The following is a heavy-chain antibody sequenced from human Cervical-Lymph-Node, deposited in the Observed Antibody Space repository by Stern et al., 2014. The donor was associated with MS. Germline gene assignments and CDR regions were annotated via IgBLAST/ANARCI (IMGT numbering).Heavy chain of an antibody. J-gene: IGHJ3*02. D-gene: IGHD6-6*01. Sequence: QVTLKESGPALVKPTQTLTLTCTFSGFSLTTSGMCVSWIRQPPGKALEWLAFIDWDDDKSYNTSLKTRLTISKDTSKNHVVLTMTNMDPVDTATYYCARFYSSSSFADAFDIWGQGTMVTVSS. V-gene: IGHV2-70*01. CDR2: IDWDDDK. CDR1: GFSLTTSGMC. CDR3: ARFYSSSSFADAFDI.